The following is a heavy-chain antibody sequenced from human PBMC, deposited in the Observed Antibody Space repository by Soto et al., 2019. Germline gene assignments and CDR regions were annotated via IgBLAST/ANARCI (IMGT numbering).Heavy chain of an antibody. J-gene: IGHJ5*02. V-gene: IGHV3-49*04. CDR3: TRAPLRCSGGSCYSADA. CDR1: GFTVRDHG. CDR2: IRSSRYGATT. D-gene: IGHD2-15*01. Sequence: GGSLRLSCAPSGFTVRDHGMSWVRQAPGKGLDWVGFIRSSRYGATTENAATVKGRFFISRNDSKSIASLRMHNLETEDTAVYYCTRAPLRCSGGSCYSADAWGQGTLVTVSS.